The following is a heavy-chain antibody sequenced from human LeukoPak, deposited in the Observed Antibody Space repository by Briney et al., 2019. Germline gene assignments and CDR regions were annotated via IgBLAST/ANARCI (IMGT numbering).Heavy chain of an antibody. CDR2: IWYDGSNK. J-gene: IGHJ5*02. D-gene: IGHD3-9*01. Sequence: GGSLRLSCAASGFTFNLHWMSWVRQTPGKGLEWVAVIWYDGSNKNYADSVKGRFTVSRDNSKNTLYLQMNSLRAEDTAMYYCAREGFYDILTGDQGDWFDPWGQGTLVTVSS. CDR1: GFTFNLHW. CDR3: AREGFYDILTGDQGDWFDP. V-gene: IGHV3-33*08.